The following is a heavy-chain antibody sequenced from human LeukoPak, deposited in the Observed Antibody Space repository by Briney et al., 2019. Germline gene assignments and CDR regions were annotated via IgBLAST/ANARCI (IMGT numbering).Heavy chain of an antibody. CDR2: ISGSGGNT. CDR3: AKGRTEGGTLALDY. V-gene: IGHV3-23*01. CDR1: GFTFSSYA. D-gene: IGHD6-19*01. J-gene: IGHJ4*02. Sequence: PGGSLRLSCAASGFTFSSYAMTWVRQAPGEGLEWVSGISGSGGNTYYTDSVRGRLSISRDNSKNTLYLQVNSLRAEDTAVYYCAKGRTEGGTLALDYWGQGTLVTVSS.